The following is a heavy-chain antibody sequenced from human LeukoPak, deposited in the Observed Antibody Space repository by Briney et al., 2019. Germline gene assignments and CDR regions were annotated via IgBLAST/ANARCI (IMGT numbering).Heavy chain of an antibody. D-gene: IGHD3-10*01. V-gene: IGHV1-8*01. CDR2: MNPNSGNT. CDR1: GYTFTSYD. J-gene: IGHJ4*02. CDR3: MVYYYGSGAYDY. Sequence: ASVKVSCKASGYTFTSYDINWVRQATGQGREWMGWMNPNSGNTGYAQKFQGRVTMTRNTSISTAYMELSSLRSEDTAVYYCMVYYYGSGAYDYWGQGTLVTVSS.